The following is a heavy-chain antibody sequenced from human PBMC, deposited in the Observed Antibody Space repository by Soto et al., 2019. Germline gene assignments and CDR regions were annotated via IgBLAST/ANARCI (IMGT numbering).Heavy chain of an antibody. CDR3: ARDREPDGIWTFDS. CDR2: SYSTGGT. J-gene: IGHJ4*02. D-gene: IGHD3-9*01. CDR1: GFTLGKYT. V-gene: IGHV3-23*01. Sequence: LRLSCAASGFTLGKYTMGWVRQAPGKGLEWVAESYSTGGTEYADSVKGRFTISRDNSKNTLFLQMNSLGVEDTALYYCARDREPDGIWTFDSWGQGTLVTVSS.